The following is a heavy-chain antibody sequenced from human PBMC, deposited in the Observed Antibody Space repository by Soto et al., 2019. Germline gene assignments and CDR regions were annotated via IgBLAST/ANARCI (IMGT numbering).Heavy chain of an antibody. CDR3: VRVPNY. J-gene: IGHJ4*02. CDR2: IHHNGNT. V-gene: IGHV4-4*02. Sequence: QVQLQESGPGLVKPSGTLSLTCTVSGDSISSLNWWSWVRQPPGKGLEWLGQIHHNGNTDYNASLKSRVTISIDKSTNQFSLNLNSVTVADTAVYYCVRVPNYWGQGTLVTVSS. CDR1: GDSISSLNW.